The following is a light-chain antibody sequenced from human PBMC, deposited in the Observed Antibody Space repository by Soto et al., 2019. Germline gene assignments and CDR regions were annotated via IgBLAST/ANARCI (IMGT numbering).Light chain of an antibody. CDR1: SSDVGGYNY. CDR2: DVS. Sequence: QPALTQPASVSGSPGQSITISCTGTSSDVGGYNYVSWYQQHPGKAPKLMIYDVSNRPSGVSNRFSGSKSGNTASLTISGLQAEDEADYYCSSYTSSSTFVVFGGGTKVTVL. J-gene: IGLJ2*01. V-gene: IGLV2-14*01. CDR3: SSYTSSSTFVV.